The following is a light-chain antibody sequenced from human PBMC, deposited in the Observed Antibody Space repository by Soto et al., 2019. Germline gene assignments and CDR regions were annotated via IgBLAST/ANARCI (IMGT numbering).Light chain of an antibody. J-gene: IGLJ2*01. V-gene: IGLV1-51*01. CDR1: SSNIGNNY. CDR2: DND. CDR3: ATWDRSLSVGV. Sequence: QSALTQPPSVSAAPGQTVTISCSGSSSNIGNNYVFWYQQLPGTAPKLLIYDNDKRPSGIPDRFSGSKSGTSATLGITGLQTGDEADYYCATWDRSLSVGVFGGGTQLTVL.